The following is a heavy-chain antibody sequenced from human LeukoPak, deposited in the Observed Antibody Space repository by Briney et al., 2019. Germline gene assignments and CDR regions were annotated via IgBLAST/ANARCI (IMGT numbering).Heavy chain of an antibody. J-gene: IGHJ4*02. CDR2: IYYSGST. CDR3: AINSGGSVDY. D-gene: IGHD2-15*01. Sequence: SETLSLTCTVSGGSISSYYWSWIRQPPGKGLEWIGYIYYSGSTSYNPSLKSRVTISIDTSKNQFSLRLNPVTTADTAVYYCAINSGGSVDYWGQGTLVTVSS. CDR1: GGSISSYY. V-gene: IGHV4-59*01.